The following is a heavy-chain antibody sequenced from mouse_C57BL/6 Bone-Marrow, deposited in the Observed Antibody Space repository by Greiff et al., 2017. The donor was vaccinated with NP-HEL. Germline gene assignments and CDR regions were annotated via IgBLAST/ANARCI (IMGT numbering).Heavy chain of an antibody. Sequence: EVKVEESGGGLVKPGGSLKLSCAASGFTFSDYGMHWVRQAPEKGLEWVAYISSGSSTIYYADTVKGRFTISRDNAKNTLFLQMTSLRSEDTAMYYCARYYDHAMDYWGQGTSVTVSS. CDR2: ISSGSSTI. V-gene: IGHV5-17*01. J-gene: IGHJ4*01. CDR3: ARYYDHAMDY. D-gene: IGHD2-4*01. CDR1: GFTFSDYG.